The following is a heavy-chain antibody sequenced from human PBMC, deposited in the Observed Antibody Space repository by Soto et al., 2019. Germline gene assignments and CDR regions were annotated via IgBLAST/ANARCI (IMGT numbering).Heavy chain of an antibody. CDR2: INHSGST. D-gene: IGHD6-19*01. V-gene: IGHV4-34*01. CDR3: ARGRISGWYRRRNWFDP. Sequence: SETLSLTCAVYGGSFSGYYWSWIRQPPGKGLEWIGEINHSGSTNYNPSLKSRVTISVDTSKNQFSLKLSSVTAADTAVYYCARGRISGWYRRRNWFDPWGQGTLVTVSS. J-gene: IGHJ5*02. CDR1: GGSFSGYY.